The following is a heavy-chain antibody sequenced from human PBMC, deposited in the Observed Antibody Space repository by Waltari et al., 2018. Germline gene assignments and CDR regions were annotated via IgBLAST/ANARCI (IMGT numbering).Heavy chain of an antibody. V-gene: IGHV1-18*04. CDR2: SSGYNGNT. Sequence: QVQLVQSGAEVKKPGASVKVSCKGSLYNFPNYGVSWVRQAPGQGLEWMGWSSGYNGNTKDAQKVQGRVTMTTDTSTSTAYLELRSLKSDDAAVYYCAGSTSPLGYYYYGMDVWGQGTTVTVSS. J-gene: IGHJ6*02. CDR1: LYNFPNYG. CDR3: AGSTSPLGYYYYGMDV. D-gene: IGHD1-26*01.